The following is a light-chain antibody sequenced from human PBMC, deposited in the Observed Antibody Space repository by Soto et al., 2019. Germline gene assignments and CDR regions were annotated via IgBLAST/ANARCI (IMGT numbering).Light chain of an antibody. CDR2: EVS. Sequence: QSALTQPASVSGSPGQSITISCTGTSSDVGSYNLVSWYQQHPGKAPKLMIYEVSKRPSGVSNRFSGTKSGNTASLTISWLQAEDEADYYCCSYAGSSPVVVGGGTKLTVL. J-gene: IGLJ2*01. CDR1: SSDVGSYNL. CDR3: CSYAGSSPVV. V-gene: IGLV2-23*02.